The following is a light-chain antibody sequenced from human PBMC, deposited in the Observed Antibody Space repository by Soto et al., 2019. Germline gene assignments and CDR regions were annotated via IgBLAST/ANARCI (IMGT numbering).Light chain of an antibody. V-gene: IGLV2-14*01. Sequence: QSALTQPASVSGSPGQSITISCTGTSSDVGGHNYVSWYQQHPGKAPKLMIYDVSNRPSGVSNRFSGSKSGNTASLTISGLQAEYEADYYCSSYTSSSTLLNVFGTGTKLTVL. CDR3: SSYTSSSTLLNV. J-gene: IGLJ1*01. CDR2: DVS. CDR1: SSDVGGHNY.